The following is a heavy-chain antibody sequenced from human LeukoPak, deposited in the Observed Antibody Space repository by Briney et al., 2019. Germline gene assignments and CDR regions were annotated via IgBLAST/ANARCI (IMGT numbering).Heavy chain of an antibody. V-gene: IGHV4-61*02. D-gene: IGHD3-10*01. Sequence: PSQTLSLTCTVSGGSISSGSYYWSWIRQPAGKGLEWIGRIYTSGSTNYNPSLNSRVTISVDTSKNQFSLKLSSVTAADTAVYYCARSHGSGSYYNLNDYWGQGTLVTVSS. J-gene: IGHJ4*02. CDR1: GGSISSGSYY. CDR2: IYTSGST. CDR3: ARSHGSGSYYNLNDY.